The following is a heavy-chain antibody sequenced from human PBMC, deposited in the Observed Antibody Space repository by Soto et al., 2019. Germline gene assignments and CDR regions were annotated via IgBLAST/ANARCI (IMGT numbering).Heavy chain of an antibody. CDR3: AKVVEVVPAYYYYGMDV. CDR2: ISSTSSYI. V-gene: IGHV3-21*02. D-gene: IGHD2-15*01. Sequence: EVQLVESGGGLVKPGGSLRLSCAASGFTFSSSTMNWVRQAPGKGLEWVSSISSTSSYIYYADSVKGRFTISRDNAKNSLYLQMNSLRAEDTAVYYCAKVVEVVPAYYYYGMDVWGQGTTVTVSS. J-gene: IGHJ6*02. CDR1: GFTFSSST.